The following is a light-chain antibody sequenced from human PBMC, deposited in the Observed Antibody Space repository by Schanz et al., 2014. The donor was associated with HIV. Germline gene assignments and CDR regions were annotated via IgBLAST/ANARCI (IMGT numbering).Light chain of an antibody. CDR2: AAS. CDR3: QQYGSSPWT. V-gene: IGKV3-20*01. CDR1: PRLGFPF. Sequence: VMTQSPDILSVSPGERATLSCRPFPRLGFPFSLSPQKPGQAPRLLIYAASTRATGIPARFSGSGSGTDFTLTISRVEPEDYAVYYCQQYGSSPWTFGQGTRVEMK. J-gene: IGKJ1*01.